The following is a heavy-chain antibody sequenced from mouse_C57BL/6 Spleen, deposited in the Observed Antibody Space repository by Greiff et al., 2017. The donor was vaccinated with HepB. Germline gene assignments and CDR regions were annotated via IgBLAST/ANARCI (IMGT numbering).Heavy chain of an antibody. V-gene: IGHV1-61*01. J-gene: IGHJ2*01. CDR3: ARSGYDYDGYYFDY. D-gene: IGHD2-4*01. Sequence: QVQLQQPGAELVRPGSSVKLSCKASGYTFTSYWMDWVKQRPGQGLEWIGNIYPSDSETHYNQKFKDKATLTVDKSSSTAYMQLSSLTSEDSAVYYCARSGYDYDGYYFDYWGQGTTLTVSS. CDR1: GYTFTSYW. CDR2: IYPSDSET.